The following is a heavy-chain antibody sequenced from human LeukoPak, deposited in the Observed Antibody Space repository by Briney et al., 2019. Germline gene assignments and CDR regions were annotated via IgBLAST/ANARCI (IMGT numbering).Heavy chain of an antibody. J-gene: IGHJ3*02. CDR2: ISGSGGST. CDR1: GFTFDDYA. CDR3: AKSHGDYVWGSYPSAFDI. V-gene: IGHV3-23*01. D-gene: IGHD3-16*01. Sequence: GGSLRLSCAASGFTFDDYAMHWVRQAPGKGLEWVSAISGSGGSTYYADSVKGRFTISRDNSKNTLYLQMNSLRAEDTAVYYCAKSHGDYVWGSYPSAFDIWGRGTMVTVSS.